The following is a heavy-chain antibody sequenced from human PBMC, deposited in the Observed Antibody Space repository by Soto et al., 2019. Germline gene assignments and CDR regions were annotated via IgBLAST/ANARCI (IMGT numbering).Heavy chain of an antibody. CDR2: INPGVST. Sequence: QVQLQKWGAGLLKPSETLSLTCAFYGGYFSGYYWSWIRQPPGKGLEWIGEINPGVSTNYNPSLKSRVTISVHTSKNQFSFKLSSVTAADTAVDYGARFRGYSSSWYSDYCVQGTLVTVS. J-gene: IGHJ4*02. D-gene: IGHD6-13*01. V-gene: IGHV4-34*01. CDR3: ARFRGYSSSWYSDY. CDR1: GGYFSGYY.